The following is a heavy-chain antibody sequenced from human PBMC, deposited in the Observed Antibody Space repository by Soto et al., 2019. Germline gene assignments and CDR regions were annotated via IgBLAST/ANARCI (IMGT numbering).Heavy chain of an antibody. CDR3: AKDREALIPADIDCFDP. V-gene: IGHV3-23*01. CDR1: GFTFNNYA. D-gene: IGHD5-12*01. CDR2: ISASGGST. Sequence: GGSLRLSCAASGFTFNNYAMIWVRQAPGKGLEWVSGISASGGSTYYADSVKGRFTISRDNSKNTLYLQMNSLRAEDTAVYYCAKDREALIPADIDCFDPWGQGTLVTVSS. J-gene: IGHJ5*02.